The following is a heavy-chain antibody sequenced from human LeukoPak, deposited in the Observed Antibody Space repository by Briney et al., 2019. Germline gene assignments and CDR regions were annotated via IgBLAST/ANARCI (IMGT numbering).Heavy chain of an antibody. D-gene: IGHD5-18*01. CDR1: GGSISSYY. J-gene: IGHJ6*03. CDR3: ARAPERWYSYGSYTYYYMDV. Sequence: PSETLSLTCTVSGGSISSYYWNWIRQPPGKGLEWIGSISYSGSTKYNPSLESRVTISVDTSKNQISLKLSSVTAADTTVYYCARAPERWYSYGSYTYYYMDVWGKGTTVTVSS. V-gene: IGHV4-59*01. CDR2: ISYSGST.